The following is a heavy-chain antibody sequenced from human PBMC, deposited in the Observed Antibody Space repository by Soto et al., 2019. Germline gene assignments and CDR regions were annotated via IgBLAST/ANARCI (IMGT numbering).Heavy chain of an antibody. J-gene: IGHJ4*02. V-gene: IGHV4-31*03. CDR2: INYRGST. CDR3: ARDAPGVAPY. D-gene: IGHD2-15*01. CDR1: GGSINSGDSY. Sequence: QVQLQESGPGLVRPSQTLSLTCTVSGGSINSGDSYWNWIRQHPEKGLEWIGYINYRGSTFYNPSLKRRIIISVDTSKSQFSLSLSSVTAADTAVYYCARDAPGVAPYWGQGTLVTVFS.